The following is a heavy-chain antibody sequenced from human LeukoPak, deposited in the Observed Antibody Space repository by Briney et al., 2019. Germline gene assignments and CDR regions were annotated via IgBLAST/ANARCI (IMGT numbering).Heavy chain of an antibody. CDR1: GGSISSYY. V-gene: IGHV4-59*01. CDR2: IYYSGST. CDR3: ARGRPGYCSGGSCYYDDY. J-gene: IGHJ4*02. D-gene: IGHD2-15*01. Sequence: DPSETLSLTCTVSGGSISSYYWSWIRQPPGKGLEWIGYIYYSGSTNYNPSLKSRVTISVDTSKNQFSLKLSSVTAADTAMYYCARGRPGYCSGGSCYYDDYWGQGTLVTVSS.